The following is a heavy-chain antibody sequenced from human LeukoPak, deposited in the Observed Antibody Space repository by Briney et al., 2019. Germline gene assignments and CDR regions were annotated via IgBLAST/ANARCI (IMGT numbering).Heavy chain of an antibody. J-gene: IGHJ4*02. V-gene: IGHV3-48*01. D-gene: IGHD3-3*01. CDR2: IRSSSSTI. CDR1: GFTFSSYS. Sequence: PGGSLRLSCAASGFTFSSYSMNWVRQAPGKGLEGVSYIRSSSSTIYYADSVKGRFTISRDKDKNSLYLQMNSLRAEDTAVYYCARGAIRFLEWLLTPTFDYWGQGTLVTVSS. CDR3: ARGAIRFLEWLLTPTFDY.